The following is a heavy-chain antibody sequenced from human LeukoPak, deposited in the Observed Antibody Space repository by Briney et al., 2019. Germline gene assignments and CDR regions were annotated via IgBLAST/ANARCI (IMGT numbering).Heavy chain of an antibody. CDR3: ARVVGATYYFDS. D-gene: IGHD1-26*01. CDR2: INHSGST. J-gene: IGHJ4*02. CDR1: GGSISSYY. Sequence: SETLSLTCTVSGGSISSYYWSWIRQPPGKGLEWIGEINHSGSTNYNPSLKSRVTISVDTSKNQFSLKLSSVTAADTAVYYCARVVGATYYFDSWGQGTLVTVSS. V-gene: IGHV4-34*01.